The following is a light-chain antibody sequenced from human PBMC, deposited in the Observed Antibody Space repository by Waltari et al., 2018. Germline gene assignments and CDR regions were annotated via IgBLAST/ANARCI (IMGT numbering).Light chain of an antibody. Sequence: EIVMTQFPATLSVSPGERATLSCSASQSVSSKLAWYQQKLGQAPRLLIYGASTRATGIPARFSGSGSGTEFTLTISSLQSEDFALYYCQQYNNWPPFTFGQGTKLEIK. V-gene: IGKV3-15*01. CDR3: QQYNNWPPFT. J-gene: IGKJ2*01. CDR1: QSVSSK. CDR2: GAS.